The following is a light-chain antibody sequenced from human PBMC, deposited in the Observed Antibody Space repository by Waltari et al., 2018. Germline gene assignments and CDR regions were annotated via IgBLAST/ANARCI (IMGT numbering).Light chain of an antibody. CDR2: EVS. CDR1: SSDVGGYNY. V-gene: IGLV2-8*01. J-gene: IGLJ2*01. CDR3: SSYAGSNFVV. Sequence: QSALAQPPSASGSPGQSVPISCTGTSSDVGGYNYVSWYQQHPGKAPKLMIYEVSKRPSGVPDRFSGSKSGNTASLTVSGLQAEDEAAYYCSSYAGSNFVVFGGGTKVTVL.